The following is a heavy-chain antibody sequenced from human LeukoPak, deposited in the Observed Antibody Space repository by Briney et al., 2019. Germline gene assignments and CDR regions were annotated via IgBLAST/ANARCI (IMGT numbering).Heavy chain of an antibody. J-gene: IGHJ4*02. CDR1: GYTFTGYY. D-gene: IGHD1-26*01. CDR2: INPNSGGT. Sequence: ASVKASCKASGYTFTGYYMHWVRQAPGQGLEWMGWINPNSGGTNYAQEFQGRVTMTRDTSISTAYMELSRLRSDDTAVYYCARGSIVGATFDYFDYWGQGTLVTVSS. CDR3: ARGSIVGATFDYFDY. V-gene: IGHV1-2*02.